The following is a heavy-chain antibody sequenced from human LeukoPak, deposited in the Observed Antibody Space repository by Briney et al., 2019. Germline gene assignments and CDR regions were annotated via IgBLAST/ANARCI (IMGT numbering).Heavy chain of an antibody. CDR3: ARALEYYDFWPFDP. D-gene: IGHD3-3*01. CDR2: IYYSGST. V-gene: IGHV4-59*01. J-gene: IGHJ5*02. Sequence: PSETLSLTCNVSGGSISSYYWSWIRQPPGKGLEWIGYIYYSGSTNYNPSLKSRVTISVDTSKNQFSLKLSSVTAADTAVYYCARALEYYDFWPFDPWGQGTLVTVSS. CDR1: GGSISSYY.